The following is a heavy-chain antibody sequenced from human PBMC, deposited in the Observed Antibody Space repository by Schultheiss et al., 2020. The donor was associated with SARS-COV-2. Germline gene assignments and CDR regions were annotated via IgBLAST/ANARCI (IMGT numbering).Heavy chain of an antibody. CDR2: ISSSSSYT. J-gene: IGHJ4*02. D-gene: IGHD6-19*01. CDR1: GFTFSSDS. Sequence: GGSLRLSCAVSGFTFSSDSMNWVRQAPGKGLEWVSYISSSSSYTNYADSVKGRFTISRDNAKNSLYLQMNSLRAEDTAVYYCASLTVAGINYWGQGTLVTVSS. V-gene: IGHV3-21*05. CDR3: ASLTVAGINY.